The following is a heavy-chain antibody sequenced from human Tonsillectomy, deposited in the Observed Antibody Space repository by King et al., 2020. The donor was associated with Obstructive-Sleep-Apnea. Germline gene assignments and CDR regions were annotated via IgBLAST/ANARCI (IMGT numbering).Heavy chain of an antibody. CDR3: ARVPHPSYDSSGYLSY. CDR2: INHSGRT. D-gene: IGHD3-22*01. Sequence: VQLQQWGAGLLKPSETLSLTCAGYVYGGSFSDYYWSWIRQPPGKGLEWIGEINHSGRTNYNPSLQSRVTISVDTSKNQFSLKLTSVTAADTAVYYCARVPHPSYDSSGYLSYWGRGTLVTVSS. J-gene: IGHJ4*02. V-gene: IGHV4-34*01. CDR1: GGSFSDYY.